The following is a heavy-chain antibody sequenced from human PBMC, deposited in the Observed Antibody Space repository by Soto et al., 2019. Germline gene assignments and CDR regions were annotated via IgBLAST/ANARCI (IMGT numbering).Heavy chain of an antibody. V-gene: IGHV4-30-2*01. CDR2: VHHTGST. CDR3: ARGLWNDVFQY. J-gene: IGHJ1*01. CDR1: GGSISSGGYS. Sequence: SETLSLTCAVSGGSISSGGYSWTWIRQPPGKGLEWIGYVHHTGSTTYNPSLKTRVNISVDRPNNQFFLTLTSATAADSAIYYCARGLWNDVFQYWGRGILVPVSS. D-gene: IGHD1-1*01.